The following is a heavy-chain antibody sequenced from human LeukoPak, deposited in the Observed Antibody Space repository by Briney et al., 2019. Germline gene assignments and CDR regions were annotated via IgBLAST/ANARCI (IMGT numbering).Heavy chain of an antibody. J-gene: IGHJ6*03. CDR3: ARGGIAARGGYYYMDV. CDR1: GGSFSGYY. Sequence: SETLSLTCAVYGGSFSGYYWSWIRQPPGKGLEWVGEINHSGSTNYNPSLKSRVTISVDPSQNQFSLKLSSVTAADTAVYYCARGGIAARGGYYYMDVWGKGTTVTVSS. V-gene: IGHV4-34*01. D-gene: IGHD6-6*01. CDR2: INHSGST.